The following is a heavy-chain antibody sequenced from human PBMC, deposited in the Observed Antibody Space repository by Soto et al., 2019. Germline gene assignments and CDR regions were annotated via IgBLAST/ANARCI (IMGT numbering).Heavy chain of an antibody. Sequence: QVDLVQSGAEVKKPGASVKVSCKASGYTFTSYGITWLRQAPGQGLEWMGWISAHNGNTDYALKLQGRVIVTRDTSTSTAYMELRSLISDDTAVYYCARGRYGDYWGQGALVTVSS. D-gene: IGHD1-1*01. CDR1: GYTFTSYG. J-gene: IGHJ4*02. CDR2: ISAHNGNT. CDR3: ARGRYGDY. V-gene: IGHV1-18*01.